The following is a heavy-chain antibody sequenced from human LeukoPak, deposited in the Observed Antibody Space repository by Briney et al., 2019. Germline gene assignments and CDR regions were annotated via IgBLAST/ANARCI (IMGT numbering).Heavy chain of an antibody. J-gene: IGHJ4*02. Sequence: GGSLRLSCAASGFTFSGYWMSWVRQTPEKGLEWVANIKQDGYEKYYVDSVKGRFTISRDNAKNSLYLQMNSLRAEDTAVYYCAKDHRSGCLGYWGQGTLVTVSS. CDR2: IKQDGYEK. V-gene: IGHV3-7*01. D-gene: IGHD6-19*01. CDR3: AKDHRSGCLGY. CDR1: GFTFSGYW.